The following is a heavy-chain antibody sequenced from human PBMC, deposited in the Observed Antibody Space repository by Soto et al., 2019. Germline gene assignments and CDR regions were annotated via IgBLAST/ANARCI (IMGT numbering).Heavy chain of an antibody. CDR1: GFTFSDYG. J-gene: IGHJ6*02. Sequence: GGSLRLSCAASGFTFSDYGMHWVRQAPGKGLEWVSDIIDSGGSTYYGDSVKGRFTISRDNSKSTLYLQMNSLRAEDTALYYCAKGRSYYYYYGVDVWGQGTTVTVS. CDR3: AKGRSYYYYYGVDV. V-gene: IGHV3-23*01. CDR2: IIDSGGST.